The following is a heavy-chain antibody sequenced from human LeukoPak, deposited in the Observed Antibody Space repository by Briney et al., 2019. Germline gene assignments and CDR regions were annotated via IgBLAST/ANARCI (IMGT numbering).Heavy chain of an antibody. CDR3: ARGTPGYYYDSSGYDY. CDR2: ISGSGGST. V-gene: IGHV3-23*01. Sequence: KPGGSLRLSCAASGFTFSSYAMSWVRQAPGKGLEWVSSISGSGGSTYYADSVKGRFTISRDNAKNSLYLQMNSLRAEDTAVYYCARGTPGYYYDSSGYDYWGQGTLVTVSS. D-gene: IGHD3-22*01. J-gene: IGHJ4*02. CDR1: GFTFSSYA.